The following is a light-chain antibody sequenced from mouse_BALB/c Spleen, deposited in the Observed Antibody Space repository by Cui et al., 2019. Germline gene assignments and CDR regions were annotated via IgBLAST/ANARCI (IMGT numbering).Light chain of an antibody. CDR2: GTS. Sequence: QIFLTQSPAIMSASLGGEITLTCSASSSVSYMHWYQQKSGTSPKLLIYGTSNLASGVPSRFSGSGSGTFYSLTISSVEAEDAADYYCHQWSSYPWTFGGGTKLEIK. CDR3: HQWSSYPWT. V-gene: IGKV4-80*01. J-gene: IGKJ1*01. CDR1: SSVSY.